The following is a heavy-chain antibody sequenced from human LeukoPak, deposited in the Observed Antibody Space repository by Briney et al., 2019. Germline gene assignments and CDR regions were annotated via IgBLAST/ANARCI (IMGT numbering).Heavy chain of an antibody. CDR1: GYTFTSYG. D-gene: IGHD3-22*01. CDR3: AREAHYYDSSGYYILRGFDP. J-gene: IGHJ5*02. CDR2: ISAYNGNT. Sequence: GASVKVSCKASGYTFTSYGISWVRQAPGQGLEWMGWISAYNGNTNYAQKLQGRVTMTTDTSTSTAYMELRSLRSDDTAVYYCAREAHYYDSSGYYILRGFDPWDQGTLVTVSS. V-gene: IGHV1-18*01.